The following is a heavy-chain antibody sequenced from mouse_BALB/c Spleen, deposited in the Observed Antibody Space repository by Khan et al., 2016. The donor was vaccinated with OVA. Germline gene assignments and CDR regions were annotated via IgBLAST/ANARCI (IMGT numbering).Heavy chain of an antibody. J-gene: IGHJ4*01. D-gene: IGHD2-10*01. CDR2: INTYTGEP. V-gene: IGHV9-3-1*01. Sequence: QIQLVQSGPELKKPGETVKISCKASGYTFTTFGMNWVKQAPGKGLEWMGWINTYTGEPTYADDFKGRFAFSMEISASTAYLQITNLKDEDTATYCCAIPPYDADTMAYWGQGTSVTVSS. CDR3: AIPPYDADTMAY. CDR1: GYTFTTFG.